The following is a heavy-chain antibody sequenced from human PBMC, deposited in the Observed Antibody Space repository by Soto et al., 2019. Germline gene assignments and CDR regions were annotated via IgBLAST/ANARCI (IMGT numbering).Heavy chain of an antibody. CDR1: GYTFTSYG. CDR2: ISAYNGNT. Sequence: ASVKVSCKASGYTFTSYGISWVRQAPGQGLEWMGWISAYNGNTNYAQKLQGRVTMTTDISTSTAYMELRSLRSDDTAVYYCASVWFGDYGMDVWGQGTTVTVSS. CDR3: ASVWFGDYGMDV. V-gene: IGHV1-18*01. D-gene: IGHD3-10*01. J-gene: IGHJ6*02.